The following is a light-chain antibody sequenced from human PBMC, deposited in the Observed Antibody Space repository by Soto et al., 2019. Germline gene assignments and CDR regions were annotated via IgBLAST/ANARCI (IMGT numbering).Light chain of an antibody. V-gene: IGKV1-5*03. J-gene: IGKJ1*01. CDR2: TAS. Sequence: DIQMTQSPSTLSASVGDRVTITCRASQSISTWLAWYQQKPGKAPKLLIYTASNLERGVPSRFSGRGSGTEFTLTTSSLQTDDFATYYCQQHNSYPRTFGQGTKVEMK. CDR1: QSISTW. CDR3: QQHNSYPRT.